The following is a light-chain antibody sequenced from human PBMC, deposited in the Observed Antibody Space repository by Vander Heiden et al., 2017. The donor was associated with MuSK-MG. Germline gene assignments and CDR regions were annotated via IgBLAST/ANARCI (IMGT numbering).Light chain of an antibody. Sequence: DIVMTQAPDSLAVSLGERATINCKSSRNVLSNSNNKNYLAWYQRKPGQPPKLLISWASARVSGVPDRFSGSGSGTDFSLTISSLQAEDVAVYFCQQYYTTPQTFGQGTNLEI. CDR2: WAS. CDR1: RNVLSNSNNKNY. CDR3: QQYYTTPQT. V-gene: IGKV4-1*01. J-gene: IGKJ2*01.